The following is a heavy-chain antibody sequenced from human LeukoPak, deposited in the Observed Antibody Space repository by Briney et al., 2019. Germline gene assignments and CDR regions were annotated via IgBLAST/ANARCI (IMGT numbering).Heavy chain of an antibody. CDR2: INTNSGGT. J-gene: IGHJ6*03. V-gene: IGHV1-2*02. D-gene: IGHD1-26*01. CDR1: GYTFTGYY. Sequence: ASVKLCCNASGYTFTGYYMHWVRQAPGQGLGWMRWINTNSGGTEYEKMLQVRVTMTRGTSISTAYMELSRLRSDDTAVYYCARDTWELSVYYYYYYMDVWGKGTTVTVSS. CDR3: ARDTWELSVYYYYYYMDV.